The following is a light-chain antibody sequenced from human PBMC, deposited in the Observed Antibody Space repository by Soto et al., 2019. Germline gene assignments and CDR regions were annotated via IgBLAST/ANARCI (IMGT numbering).Light chain of an antibody. CDR1: SSNIGAGYD. V-gene: IGLV1-40*01. J-gene: IGLJ2*01. CDR3: QSYDCGLGVSKI. Sequence: QSVLTQPPSVSGAPGQRVTISCTGSSSNIGAGYDVHWYQQLPRTAPKLLIYSNNNRPSGVPDRFSGSRSCTSASLAITGLQPEDEADDYCQSYDCGLGVSKIFGGGTKVTVL. CDR2: SNN.